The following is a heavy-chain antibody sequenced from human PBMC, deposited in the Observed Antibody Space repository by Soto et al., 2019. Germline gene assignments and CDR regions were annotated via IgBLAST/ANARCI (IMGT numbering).Heavy chain of an antibody. CDR1: GGSISSGGYY. V-gene: IGHV4-31*03. CDR3: ARVKDYGDYDNYFDY. D-gene: IGHD4-17*01. J-gene: IGHJ4*02. CDR2: IYYSGST. Sequence: SETLSLTCTVSGGSISSGGYYWSWIRQHPGKGLEWIGYIYYSGSTYYNPSLKSRVTISVDTSKNQFSLKLSSVTAADTAVYYCARVKDYGDYDNYFDYWGQGTLVTVSS.